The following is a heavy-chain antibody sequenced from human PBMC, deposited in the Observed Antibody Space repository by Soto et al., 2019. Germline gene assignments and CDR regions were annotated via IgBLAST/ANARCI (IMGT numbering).Heavy chain of an antibody. V-gene: IGHV3-13*01. CDR3: VRGQEVVAHFFDS. J-gene: IGHJ4*02. CDR2: IGTIGDT. CDR1: GFTFRSFD. Sequence: EVQLVESGGGLVQPGGSLRLTCAASGFTFRSFDFHWVRQATGKGLEWVATIGTIGDTYYPVSVKGRFTVSRENANSSGSLQMASLRVGDTVGYFGVRGQEVVAHFFDSGGQGPPVPVS. D-gene: IGHD2-21*01.